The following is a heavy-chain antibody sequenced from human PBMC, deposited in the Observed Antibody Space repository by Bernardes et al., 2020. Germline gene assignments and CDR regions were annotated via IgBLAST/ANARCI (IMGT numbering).Heavy chain of an antibody. Sequence: SETLSLTRTVSGCSISSYYWSWIRQPPGKGLEWIGYIYYSGSTNYNPSLKSRVTISVDTSKNQFSLKLSSVTAADTAVYYCARGSPAAGPVGWYGMDVWGQGTTVTVSS. CDR1: GCSISSYY. CDR3: ARGSPAAGPVGWYGMDV. V-gene: IGHV4-59*01. D-gene: IGHD6-13*01. CDR2: IYYSGST. J-gene: IGHJ6*02.